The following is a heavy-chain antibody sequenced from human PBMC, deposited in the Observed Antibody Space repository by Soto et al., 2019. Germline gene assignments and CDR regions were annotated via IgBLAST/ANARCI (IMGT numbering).Heavy chain of an antibody. D-gene: IGHD2-8*01. J-gene: IGHJ6*02. Sequence: QGHLVQSGAEVKKPGTSVKVSCKASGYTFTRYGISWVRQAPGQGLEWMGWISGYNGDTNYAQYLQGRVTMTIYTSTSTAYMELRSLTSYDTAVYYCAKNGQPPYYYYGLDVWGQGTTVTVSS. CDR3: AKNGQPPYYYYGLDV. CDR2: ISGYNGDT. V-gene: IGHV1-18*01. CDR1: GYTFTRYG.